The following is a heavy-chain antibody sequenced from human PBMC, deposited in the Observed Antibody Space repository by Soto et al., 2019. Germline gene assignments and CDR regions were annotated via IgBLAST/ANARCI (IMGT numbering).Heavy chain of an antibody. J-gene: IGHJ4*02. D-gene: IGHD1-26*01. CDR1: GFTLNDYW. Sequence: XGSLRLSCAASGFTLNDYWMSWVRQAPGKGLEWVANIKQDGSEQYYVDSVKGRFTISRDNAQASLSLQMNSLRVEDTALYYCARETRSVSRMGSTTYWGQGILVTVSS. V-gene: IGHV3-7*01. CDR2: IKQDGSEQ. CDR3: ARETRSVSRMGSTTY.